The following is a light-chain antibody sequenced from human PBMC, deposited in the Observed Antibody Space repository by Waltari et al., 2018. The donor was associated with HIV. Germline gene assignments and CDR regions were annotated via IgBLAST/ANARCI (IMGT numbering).Light chain of an antibody. Sequence: QSALTQPASVSGSPGQSITISCIGSSRDVGAYAYVSSYQHHPGKAPKLLIYDVTHRPSGISARFSGSKSGNTASLTISGLQADDEADYYCGSYTTTSTLGVFGGGTKLTVL. V-gene: IGLV2-14*03. CDR3: GSYTTTSTLGV. CDR1: SRDVGAYAY. J-gene: IGLJ2*01. CDR2: DVT.